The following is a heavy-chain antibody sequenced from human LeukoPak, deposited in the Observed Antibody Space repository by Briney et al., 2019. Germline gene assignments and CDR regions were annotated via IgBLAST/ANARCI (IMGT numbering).Heavy chain of an antibody. D-gene: IGHD1-26*01. V-gene: IGHV4-61*08. CDR2: MYHTGSS. CDR3: AGDQGGSAHRHAFDI. Sequence: PSETLSLTCTVSGGSVDTIDYYWSWIRQPSGKGLEWIGYMYHTGSSIYSPSLKSRLTISVDTSKNQFTLNPSSMTAADTAVYYCAGDQGGSAHRHAFDIWGQGTLVTVSS. CDR1: GGSVDTIDYY. J-gene: IGHJ3*02.